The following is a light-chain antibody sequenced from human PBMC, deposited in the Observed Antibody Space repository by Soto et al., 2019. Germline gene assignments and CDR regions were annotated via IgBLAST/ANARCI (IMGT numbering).Light chain of an antibody. CDR1: QSVFSSSNYRNY. V-gene: IGKV4-1*01. CDR3: QQYYSSPPT. J-gene: IGKJ1*01. CDR2: LAS. Sequence: DIVMTQSPDSLAVSLGEMATFNCKSSQSVFSSSNYRNYLAWYQQKPRQSPKLLIYLASTRESGVPDRFSGSGSGTDFTLTISNLQAEDVAVYYCQQYYSSPPTFGQGTKVEIK.